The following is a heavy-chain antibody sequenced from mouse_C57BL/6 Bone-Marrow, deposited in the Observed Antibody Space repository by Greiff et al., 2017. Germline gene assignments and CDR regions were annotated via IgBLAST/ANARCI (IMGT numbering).Heavy chain of an antibody. D-gene: IGHD2-10*01. V-gene: IGHV5-12*01. CDR1: GFTFSDYY. CDR3: ARQTYYGNYNYAMDY. Sequence: EVKLVESGGGLVQPGGSLKLSCAASGFTFSDYYMYWVRQTPEKRLDWVAYLSNVGGSTSYPAPVQGRFTISRDNAKNPLCLQRSRLKSEDTAMYYCARQTYYGNYNYAMDYWGQGTSVTVSS. J-gene: IGHJ4*01. CDR2: LSNVGGST.